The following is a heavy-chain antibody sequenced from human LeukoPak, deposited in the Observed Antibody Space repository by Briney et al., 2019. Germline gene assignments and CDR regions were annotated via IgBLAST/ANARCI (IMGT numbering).Heavy chain of an antibody. CDR1: GGSFSGYY. V-gene: IGHV4-34*01. CDR3: AREKVYGATYFDS. Sequence: ESSETLSLTCAVYGGSFSGYYWSWIRQPPGKGLEWIGEINHSGSTKNNPSLRSRVTISVDTSKSQFSLKLSSVTAADTAVYYCAREKVYGATYFDSWGQGILVTVSS. CDR2: INHSGST. D-gene: IGHD1-26*01. J-gene: IGHJ4*02.